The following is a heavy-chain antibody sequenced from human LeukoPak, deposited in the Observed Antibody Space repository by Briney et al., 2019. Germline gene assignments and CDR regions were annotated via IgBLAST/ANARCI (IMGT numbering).Heavy chain of an antibody. J-gene: IGHJ6*03. CDR3: ASLMYSSSWLGYYYYYIDV. D-gene: IGHD6-13*01. V-gene: IGHV6-1*01. Sequence: SQTLSLTCAISGDSVSSNSAAWNWIRQSPSRGLEWLGRSYYRSKWYNDYAVSVKSRITINPDTSKNQFSLKLSSVTAADTAVYYCASLMYSSSWLGYYYYYIDVWGKGTTVTVSS. CDR2: SYYRSKWYN. CDR1: GDSVSSNSAA.